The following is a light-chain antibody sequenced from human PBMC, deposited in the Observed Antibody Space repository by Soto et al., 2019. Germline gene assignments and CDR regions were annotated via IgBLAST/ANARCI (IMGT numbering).Light chain of an antibody. CDR3: QSYDGSLSGSV. J-gene: IGLJ1*01. Sequence: QSVLTQPPSVSGAPGQRVTISCTGGSSNIGAGYDVHWYQQLPGAAPKLLIHGNNNRPSGVSDRFSGSKSGASASLAITGLQAEDEADYYCQSYDGSLSGSVFGIGTKVTVL. CDR2: GNN. CDR1: SSNIGAGYD. V-gene: IGLV1-40*01.